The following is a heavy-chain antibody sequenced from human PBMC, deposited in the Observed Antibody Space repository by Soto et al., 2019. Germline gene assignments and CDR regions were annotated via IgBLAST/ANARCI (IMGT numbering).Heavy chain of an antibody. Sequence: GGSLRLSCAASGFTFSSYSMNWVRQAPGKGLECVSYISSRRSTINYADSVKGRFTISRDNAKNSLDLQMNSLRAEDTAGYYCARGVGGDFYYYYMDVWGKGTTVTVSS. V-gene: IGHV3-48*01. CDR3: ARGVGGDFYYYYMDV. CDR1: GFTFSSYS. CDR2: ISSRRSTI. J-gene: IGHJ6*03. D-gene: IGHD1-26*01.